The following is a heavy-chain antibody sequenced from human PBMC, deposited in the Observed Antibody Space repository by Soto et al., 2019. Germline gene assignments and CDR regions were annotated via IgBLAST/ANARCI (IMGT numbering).Heavy chain of an antibody. J-gene: IGHJ3*02. D-gene: IGHD1-20*01. CDR2: IGSVGGDT. Sequence: GGSLRLSCAASGFTFTSYAMSWVRQAPGKGLEWVSTIGSVGGDTYYADSVKGRFTISRGDSKNTLLLQMNSLRAEDTAVYYCVKDRMAYNSVWDPFDIWGQGTMVTVSS. CDR3: VKDRMAYNSVWDPFDI. CDR1: GFTFTSYA. V-gene: IGHV3-23*01.